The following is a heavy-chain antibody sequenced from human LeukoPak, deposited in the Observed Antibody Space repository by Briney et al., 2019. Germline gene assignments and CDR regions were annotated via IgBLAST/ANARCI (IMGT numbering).Heavy chain of an antibody. D-gene: IGHD3-10*01. V-gene: IGHV4-34*01. Sequence: SETLSLTCAVYGGFFSGYYWSWIRQPPGKGLEWIGEINHGGSTNYNPSLKSRVTISVDTSKNQFSLKLSPVTAADTAVYYCARRGFYYGSGSYIGYMDVWGKGTTVTISS. CDR3: ARRGFYYGSGSYIGYMDV. CDR1: GGFFSGYY. J-gene: IGHJ6*03. CDR2: INHGGST.